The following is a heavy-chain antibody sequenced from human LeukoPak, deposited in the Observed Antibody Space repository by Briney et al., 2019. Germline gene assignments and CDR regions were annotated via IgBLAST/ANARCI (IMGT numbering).Heavy chain of an antibody. V-gene: IGHV3-15*01. Sequence: GGSLRLSCAASGFTFSNAWMSWVRQAPGKGLEWVGRIKGKTDGGTTDYAAPVKGRFTISRDDSKNTLYLQMNSLKTEDTAVYYRTTVGHCSSTSCYDYWGQGTLVTVSS. D-gene: IGHD2-2*01. CDR1: GFTFSNAW. CDR2: IKGKTDGGTT. J-gene: IGHJ4*02. CDR3: TTVGHCSSTSCYDY.